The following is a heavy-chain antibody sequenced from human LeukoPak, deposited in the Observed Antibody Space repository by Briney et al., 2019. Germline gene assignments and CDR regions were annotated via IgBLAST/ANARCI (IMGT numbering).Heavy chain of an antibody. V-gene: IGHV3-30*18. Sequence: GGSLRLSCAASGFTFSNNWMHWVRQAPGKGLEWVALISYDGSNTYYADSVKGRFTISRDNSKNTLYLQMNSLRAEDTAVYYCAKSSRAVAGPFDCWGQGALVTVSS. D-gene: IGHD6-19*01. CDR3: AKSSRAVAGPFDC. J-gene: IGHJ4*02. CDR1: GFTFSNNW. CDR2: ISYDGSNT.